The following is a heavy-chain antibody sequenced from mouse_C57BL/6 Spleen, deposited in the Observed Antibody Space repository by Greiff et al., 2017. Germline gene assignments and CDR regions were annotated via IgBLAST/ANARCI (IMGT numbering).Heavy chain of an antibody. CDR3: ARVAGTGYFDY. Sequence: QVQLKQSGPELVKPGASVKISCKASGYAFSSSWMNWVKQRPGKGLEWIGRIYPGDGDTNYNGKFKGKATLTADNSSSTSYMQLSSLTSEDSAVYFCARVAGTGYFDYWGQGTTLTVSS. D-gene: IGHD2-14*01. J-gene: IGHJ2*01. CDR2: IYPGDGDT. CDR1: GYAFSSSW. V-gene: IGHV1-82*01.